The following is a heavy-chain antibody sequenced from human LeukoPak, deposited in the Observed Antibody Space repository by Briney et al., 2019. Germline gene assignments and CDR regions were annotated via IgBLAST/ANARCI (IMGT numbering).Heavy chain of an antibody. D-gene: IGHD6-19*01. Sequence: ASETLSLTCAVYGGSFSGYYWSWIRQPPGKGLEWIGFIYYTGSTNYNPSLKSRLTISVDTSKNQFSLKLSSVTAADTAVYYCARRAVAAVASGGNWFDPWGQGTLVTVSS. CDR3: ARRAVAAVASGGNWFDP. J-gene: IGHJ5*02. CDR1: GGSFSGYY. V-gene: IGHV4-59*08. CDR2: IYYTGST.